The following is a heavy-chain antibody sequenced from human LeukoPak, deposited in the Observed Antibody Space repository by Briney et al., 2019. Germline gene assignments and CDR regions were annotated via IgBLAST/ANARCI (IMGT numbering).Heavy chain of an antibody. CDR2: ISYDGSNK. J-gene: IGHJ4*02. CDR3: ARGPHKAITMVRGVNGY. CDR1: GFTFSNYA. V-gene: IGHV3-30-3*01. Sequence: GGSLRLSCAASGFTFSNYAIHWVRQAPGKGLEWVAVISYDGSNKYYADSVKGRFTISRDNSKNTLYLQMNSLRAEDTAVYYCARGPHKAITMVRGVNGYWGQGTLVTVSS. D-gene: IGHD3-10*01.